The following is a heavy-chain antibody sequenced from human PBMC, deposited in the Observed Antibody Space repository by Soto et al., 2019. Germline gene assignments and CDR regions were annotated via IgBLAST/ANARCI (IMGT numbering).Heavy chain of an antibody. CDR1: GGTFSSYA. Sequence: QVQLVQSGAEVKKPGSSVKVSCKASGGTFSSYAISWVRQAPGQGLEWMGGIIPIFGTANYAQKFQGRVTITADESTRTAYMELSRLRSEDTAVYYCARRIAAAGDYYYYGMDVWGQGTTVTVSS. D-gene: IGHD6-13*01. V-gene: IGHV1-69*12. CDR2: IIPIFGTA. J-gene: IGHJ6*02. CDR3: ARRIAAAGDYYYYGMDV.